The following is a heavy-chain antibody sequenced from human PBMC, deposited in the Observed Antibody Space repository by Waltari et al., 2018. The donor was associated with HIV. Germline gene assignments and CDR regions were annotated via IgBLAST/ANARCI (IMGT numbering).Heavy chain of an antibody. Sequence: VESGGGLVQPGGSLRLSCAASGFTFSDYIMNWVRQAPGKGLEWVSYISGSGTTTHYADSVKGRFTISRDNAKNSVFLQMNSLTAEDTAVYYCARDTSAGLDVWGQGTAVTVSS. CDR2: ISGSGTTT. CDR1: GFTFSDYI. D-gene: IGHD3-16*01. CDR3: ARDTSAGLDV. J-gene: IGHJ6*02. V-gene: IGHV3-48*01.